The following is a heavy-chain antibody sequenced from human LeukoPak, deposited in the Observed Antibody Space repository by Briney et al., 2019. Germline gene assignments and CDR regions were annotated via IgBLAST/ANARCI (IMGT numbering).Heavy chain of an antibody. CDR3: ARGVFGVDIIPLGDYYYYMDV. CDR2: IIPIFGTA. V-gene: IGHV1-69*01. J-gene: IGHJ6*03. D-gene: IGHD3-3*01. Sequence: ASVKVSCKASGGTFSSYAISWVRQAPGQGLEWMGGIIPIFGTANYAQKFQGRVTITADESTSTAYMELSSLRSEDTAVYYCARGVFGVDIIPLGDYYYYMDVWGKGTTVTVSS. CDR1: GGTFSSYA.